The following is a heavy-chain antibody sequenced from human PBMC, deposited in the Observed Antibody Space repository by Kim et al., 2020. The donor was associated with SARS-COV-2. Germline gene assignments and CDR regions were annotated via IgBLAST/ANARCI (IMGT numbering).Heavy chain of an antibody. Sequence: RYSPSFEGQVTISADKSINTAYLQWSGLKASDTAMYYCARQALDGDYINLWGQGTLVTVSS. CDR3: ARQALDGDYINL. D-gene: IGHD3-3*01. V-gene: IGHV5-51*01. J-gene: IGHJ4*02.